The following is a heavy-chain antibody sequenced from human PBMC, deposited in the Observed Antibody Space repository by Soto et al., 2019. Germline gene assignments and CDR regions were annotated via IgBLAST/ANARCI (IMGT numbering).Heavy chain of an antibody. J-gene: IGHJ5*02. CDR1: GFTFSSYA. V-gene: IGHV3-23*01. Sequence: EVQLLESGGGLVQPGGSLRLSCAASGFTFSSYAMNWVRQAPGKGLEWVSAISGSGGSTYYGDSVKGRFTISRDNYKNTLDLKMNSLRDEATAVYECANDMNETSPTWGQGTLVTVSS. CDR2: ISGSGGST. CDR3: ANDMNETSPT.